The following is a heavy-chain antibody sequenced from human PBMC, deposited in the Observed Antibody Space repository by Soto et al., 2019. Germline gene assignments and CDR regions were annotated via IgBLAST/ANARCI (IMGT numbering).Heavy chain of an antibody. D-gene: IGHD3-9*01. CDR1: GGAINDHY. J-gene: IGHJ4*02. V-gene: IGHV4-59*11. Sequence: SSETLSLTCTLSGGAINDHYWSFIRQPPGKGLEWIGYIYYNGNTNYNPSLESRVTISVDRSRNQFSLRLTSLTAADTAVYYCARVRTGYFDYWGRGALVIVSS. CDR2: IYYNGNT. CDR3: ARVRTGYFDY.